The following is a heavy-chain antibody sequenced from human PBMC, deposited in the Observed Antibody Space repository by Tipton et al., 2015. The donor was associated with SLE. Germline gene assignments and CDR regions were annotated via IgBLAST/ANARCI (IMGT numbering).Heavy chain of an antibody. CDR3: ARDRDDSSGSLFDP. V-gene: IGHV4-4*07. D-gene: IGHD3-22*01. CDR1: GGSISSYY. CDR2: IYTSGRT. Sequence: TLSLTCTVSGGSISSYYWSWLRQPAGKGLEWIGRIYTSGRTNYNPSLKSRVTMSVDTSKNQFSLKLSSVTAADTAVYYCARDRDDSSGSLFDPWGQGTLVTVSS. J-gene: IGHJ5*02.